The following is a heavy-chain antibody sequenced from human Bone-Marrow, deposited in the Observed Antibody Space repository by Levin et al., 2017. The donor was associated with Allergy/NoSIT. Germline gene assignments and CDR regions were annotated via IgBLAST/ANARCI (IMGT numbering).Heavy chain of an antibody. CDR3: TRRDDSSSWFTIVDY. Sequence: PGGSLRLSCAASGFTFSGSAMHWVRQASGKGLEWVGRIRSKANSYATAYAASVKGRFTISRDDSKNTAYLQMNSLKTEDTAVYYCTRRDDSSSWFTIVDYWGQGTPVTVSS. V-gene: IGHV3-73*01. D-gene: IGHD6-13*01. CDR2: IRSKANSYAT. J-gene: IGHJ4*02. CDR1: GFTFSGSA.